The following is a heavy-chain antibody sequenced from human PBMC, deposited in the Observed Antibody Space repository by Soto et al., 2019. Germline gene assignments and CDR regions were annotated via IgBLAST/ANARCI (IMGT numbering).Heavy chain of an antibody. Sequence: SCPTLVNPTQAVTLTRAVSGFSLSTRGRTLGWIRQPPGEAPEWLALGNQYSPSLQSRLTFTKDTSTNQVVLTMTDMDPADTATYYCTLRDDSSRGPIFWGPGILVTVSS. CDR2: GN. J-gene: IGHJ4*02. CDR1: GFSLSTRGRT. CDR3: TLRDDSSRGPIF. V-gene: IGHV2-5*01. D-gene: IGHD2-2*01.